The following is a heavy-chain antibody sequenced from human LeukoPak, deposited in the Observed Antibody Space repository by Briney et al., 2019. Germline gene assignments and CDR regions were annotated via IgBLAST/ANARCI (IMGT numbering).Heavy chain of an antibody. CDR1: GFTFSTYW. D-gene: IGHD2-8*01. V-gene: IGHV3-7*01. CDR3: TRRTSVLPFDY. J-gene: IGHJ4*02. Sequence: GGSLRLSCAASGFTFSTYWMTWVRQAPGKGLEWVAKIHQDGSEKYYVDSVKGRFTISRDNAKNSLYLQMNSLRAEDTAVYYCTRRTSVLPFDYWGQGTLVTVSS. CDR2: IHQDGSEK.